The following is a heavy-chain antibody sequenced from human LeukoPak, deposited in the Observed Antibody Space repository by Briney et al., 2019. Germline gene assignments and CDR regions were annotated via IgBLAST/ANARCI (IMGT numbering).Heavy chain of an antibody. CDR1: GFTFSSYW. D-gene: IGHD1-26*01. CDR3: ARVVWEYDAFDI. V-gene: IGHV3-7*04. Sequence: GGSLRLSCAASGFTFSSYWMTWVRQAPGKGLEWVANIKQDGSEKYYVDSVKGRFTISRDNAKNSLYLQMNSLRAEDTAVYSCARVVWEYDAFDIWGQGTMVTVPS. J-gene: IGHJ3*02. CDR2: IKQDGSEK.